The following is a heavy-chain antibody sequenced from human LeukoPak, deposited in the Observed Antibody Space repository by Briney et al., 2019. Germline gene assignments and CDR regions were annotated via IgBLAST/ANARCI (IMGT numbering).Heavy chain of an antibody. Sequence: PGGSLRLSCAAPGFTFHNYAMSSARQAPGKGLEWVSVVSGSGANTYYADFVKGRFTTSRDNSKNTLFLQMNSLRAEDTAIYYCAKQFGDYVGEAFDIWGQGTMVIVSS. CDR3: AKQFGDYVGEAFDI. CDR1: GFTFHNYA. J-gene: IGHJ3*02. V-gene: IGHV3-23*01. D-gene: IGHD2-21*01. CDR2: VSGSGANT.